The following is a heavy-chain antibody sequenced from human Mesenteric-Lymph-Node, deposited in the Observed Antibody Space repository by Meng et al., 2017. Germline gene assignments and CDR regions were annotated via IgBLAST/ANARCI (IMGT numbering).Heavy chain of an antibody. CDR1: AFTFSHAW. J-gene: IGHJ4*02. Sequence: GESLKISCAASAFTFSHAWMSWVRQAPGKGLEWVGRIKSKTSGGTIEYAAPVKGRFTISRDDSKKTVSLQMDSLQTEDTAVYYCTSVAYGFETYPFEDWGQGTLVTVSS. V-gene: IGHV3-15*01. CDR3: TSVAYGFETYPFED. CDR2: IKSKTSGGTI. D-gene: IGHD3-10*01.